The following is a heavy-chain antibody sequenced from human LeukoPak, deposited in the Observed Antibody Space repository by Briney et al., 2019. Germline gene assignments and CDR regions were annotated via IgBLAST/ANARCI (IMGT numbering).Heavy chain of an antibody. Sequence: ASVKVSCKASGYTFTSYDINWVRQATGQGLEWMGWMNPNSGNTGYAQKFQGRVTMTRNTSISTAYMELSSLRSEDTAVYYCARGWEVLLWFGEAPGRWFDPWGQGTLVTVSS. J-gene: IGHJ5*02. CDR2: MNPNSGNT. D-gene: IGHD3-10*01. V-gene: IGHV1-8*02. CDR1: GYTFTSYD. CDR3: ARGWEVLLWFGEAPGRWFDP.